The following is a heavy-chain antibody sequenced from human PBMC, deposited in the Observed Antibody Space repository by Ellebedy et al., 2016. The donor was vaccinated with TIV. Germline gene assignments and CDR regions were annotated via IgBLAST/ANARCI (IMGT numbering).Heavy chain of an antibody. D-gene: IGHD6-19*01. V-gene: IGHV5-51*01. CDR3: ARPARGIAVAGEIDY. J-gene: IGHJ4*02. CDR2: IYPGDSDT. Sequence: GESLKISXKGSGYSFTSYWIGWVRQMPGKGLEWMGIIYPGDSDTRYSPSFQGQITISADKSISTAYLQWSSLKASDTAMYYCARPARGIAVAGEIDYWGQGTLVTVSS. CDR1: GYSFTSYW.